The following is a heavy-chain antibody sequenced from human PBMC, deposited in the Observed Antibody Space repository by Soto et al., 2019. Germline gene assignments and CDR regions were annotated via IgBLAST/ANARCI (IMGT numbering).Heavy chain of an antibody. J-gene: IGHJ6*02. V-gene: IGHV6-1*01. D-gene: IGHD6-19*01. CDR2: TYYRSKWYN. CDR1: GDSVSSNNAA. Sequence: SQTLSLTCAISGDSVSSNNAAWNWIRQSPSRGLGWLGRTYYRSKWYNDYAVSVKSRITINPDTSKNQFSLQLNSVTPEDTAVYYCARGVAAPTWGNDYGMDVWGQGTTVTVSS. CDR3: ARGVAAPTWGNDYGMDV.